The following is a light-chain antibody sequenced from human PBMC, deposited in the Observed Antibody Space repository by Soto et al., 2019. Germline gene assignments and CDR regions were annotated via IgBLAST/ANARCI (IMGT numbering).Light chain of an antibody. CDR1: SIDVGGYNY. CDR2: EVS. Sequence: QSVLTQPPSASGSPGQSVTISCTGTSIDVGGYNYVSWYQQHPGKAPKLMIYEVSKRPSGVPDRFSGSKSGNTASLTVSGLQAEDEADYYCGSYAGNKNVFGTGTKVPVL. J-gene: IGLJ1*01. V-gene: IGLV2-8*01. CDR3: GSYAGNKNV.